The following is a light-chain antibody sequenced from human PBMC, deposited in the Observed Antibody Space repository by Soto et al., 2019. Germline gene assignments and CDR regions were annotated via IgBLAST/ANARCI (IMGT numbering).Light chain of an antibody. CDR1: QSISSY. V-gene: IGKV1-39*01. CDR2: AAS. Sequence: DIQMTQSPSSLSASVGERVTITCRASQSISSYLNWYQQKPGKAPNLLIYAASSLQSRVPSKFSGSGSGTDFTLTISSLQPEDFATYYCQQSYSSPFTFGPGTKVDIK. CDR3: QQSYSSPFT. J-gene: IGKJ3*01.